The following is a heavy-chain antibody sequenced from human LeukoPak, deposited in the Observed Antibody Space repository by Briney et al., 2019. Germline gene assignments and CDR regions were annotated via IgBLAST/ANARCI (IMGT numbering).Heavy chain of an antibody. CDR2: IALDGSRA. V-gene: IGHV3-33*01. CDR1: GFTFGGYG. CDR3: TRYNNDHFDY. Sequence: GRSLRLSCAGSGFTFGGYGMHWFRQTPGNGLEWVAVIALDGSRAFYADSVKGRFTISRDNPKNTMSVQMNGQRAEDPAVYYCTRYNNDHFDYWGQGTLVTVSS. J-gene: IGHJ4*02. D-gene: IGHD1-14*01.